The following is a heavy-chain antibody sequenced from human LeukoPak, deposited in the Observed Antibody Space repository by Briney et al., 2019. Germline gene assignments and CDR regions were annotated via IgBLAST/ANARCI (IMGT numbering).Heavy chain of an antibody. CDR2: ISCDGSNK. CDR3: ARRTTVTTTGDY. V-gene: IGHV3-30-3*01. D-gene: IGHD4-17*01. Sequence: GRSLRLSCAASGFTFSSYAMHWVRQAPGKGLEWVAVISCDGSNKYYADSVKGRFTISRDNSKNTLYLQMNSLRAEDTAVYYCARRTTVTTTGDYWGQGTLVTVSS. CDR1: GFTFSSYA. J-gene: IGHJ4*02.